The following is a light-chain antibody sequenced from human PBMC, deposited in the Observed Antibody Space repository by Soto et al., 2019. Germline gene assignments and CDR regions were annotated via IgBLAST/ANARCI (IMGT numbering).Light chain of an antibody. Sequence: EIVMTQSPATLSVSPGERATLSCRASQSLYNNLAWYQQKPGQAPRLLIYGASARATGIPARFSGSGSGTEITLTISSLQSEDFAVYYCQQYNNWPLTFGGGTKVEIK. CDR1: QSLYNN. V-gene: IGKV3-15*01. CDR3: QQYNNWPLT. CDR2: GAS. J-gene: IGKJ4*01.